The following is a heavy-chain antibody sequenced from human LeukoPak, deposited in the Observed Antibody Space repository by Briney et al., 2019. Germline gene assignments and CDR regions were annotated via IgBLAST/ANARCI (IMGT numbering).Heavy chain of an antibody. D-gene: IGHD5-18*01. J-gene: IGHJ4*02. CDR3: VSPRGFSYGYFDY. Sequence: SETLPPTCTVSGGSISSSSAYWGWIRQPPGKGLEWIGSIYYSKNTYYNPSLKSRVTISADTSKNQFSLTLGSVSATDTAVYYCVSPRGFSYGYFDYWGQGTLVTVSS. CDR1: GGSISSSSAY. CDR2: IYYSKNT. V-gene: IGHV4-39*01.